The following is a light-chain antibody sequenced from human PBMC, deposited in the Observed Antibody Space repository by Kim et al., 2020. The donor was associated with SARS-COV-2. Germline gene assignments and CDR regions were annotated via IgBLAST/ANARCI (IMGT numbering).Light chain of an antibody. CDR3: QQRSVWPPIS. Sequence: SPGERATLSCRASQSISTFLAWYQQKPGQAPRLLIYDASNRATDIPARFSGSGSGTDFTLTISSLEPEDFAVYYCQQRSVWPPISFGQGTRLEIK. CDR1: QSISTF. V-gene: IGKV3-11*01. CDR2: DAS. J-gene: IGKJ5*01.